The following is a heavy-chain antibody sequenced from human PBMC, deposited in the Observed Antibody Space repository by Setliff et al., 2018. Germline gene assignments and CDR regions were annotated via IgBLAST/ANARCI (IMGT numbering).Heavy chain of an antibody. Sequence: PSETLSLTCAVSGGSVTSHYWSWIRQPPGKGLEWIGFISYSGITTYNVSLKSRVSISVDTSKNQSSLTLSSVTAADTAVYYCVREGYSEYFQDWGRGTLVTVSS. J-gene: IGHJ1*01. CDR2: ISYSGIT. V-gene: IGHV4-59*02. CDR1: GGSVTSHY. CDR3: VREGYSEYFQD. D-gene: IGHD1-1*01.